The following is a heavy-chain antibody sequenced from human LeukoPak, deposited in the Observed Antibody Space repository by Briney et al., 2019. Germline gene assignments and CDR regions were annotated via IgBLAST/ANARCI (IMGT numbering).Heavy chain of an antibody. D-gene: IGHD3-10*01. J-gene: IGHJ4*02. Sequence: PGGSLRLSCAASGFTFSSYAMSWVRQAPGKGLEWVSAISGSGGSTYYADSVKGRFTISRDNSKNTLYRQMNSLRAEDTAVYYCAKDAVLLWFGELFTYFDYWGQGTLVTVSS. CDR1: GFTFSSYA. CDR2: ISGSGGST. CDR3: AKDAVLLWFGELFTYFDY. V-gene: IGHV3-23*01.